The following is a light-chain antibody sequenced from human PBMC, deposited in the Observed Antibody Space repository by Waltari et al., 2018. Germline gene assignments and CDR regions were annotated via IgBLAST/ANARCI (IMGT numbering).Light chain of an antibody. CDR2: ELN. CDR3: CSFAGTYTWV. V-gene: IGLV2-23*02. Sequence: QSALTQPASVSGSPGQSITISCTGTSNDVGRNNLVSWYQQHPGKAHKVIIYELNKRPSGVSNRFSGSKSGNTASLTISGLQAEDEADYYCCSFAGTYTWVFGGGTKLTVL. J-gene: IGLJ3*02. CDR1: SNDVGRNNL.